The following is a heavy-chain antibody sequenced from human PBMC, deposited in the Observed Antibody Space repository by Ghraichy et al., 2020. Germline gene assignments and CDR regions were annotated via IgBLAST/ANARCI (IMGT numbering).Heavy chain of an antibody. V-gene: IGHV3-48*02. CDR3: ARDGRRGYDMDV. CDR1: GFTFSSHS. J-gene: IGHJ6*02. Sequence: GGSLRLSCVVPGFTFSSHSMNWVRQAPGKGLEWVSYISGGSRSIYYADSVKGRFTISRDNAENSLYLQMNSLRDEDTAVYYCARDGRRGYDMDVWGQGTTVTVSS. CDR2: ISGGSRSI.